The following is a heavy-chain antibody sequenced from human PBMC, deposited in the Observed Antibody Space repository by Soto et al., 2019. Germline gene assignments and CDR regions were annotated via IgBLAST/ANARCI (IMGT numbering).Heavy chain of an antibody. CDR3: AREDGGSPVDY. CDR1: GFIFSEYA. Sequence: EVHVLESGGGLVQPGGSLRLSCVASGFIFSEYAMTWIRQAPGKGLEWVAGIIKSGGETYYTDSVKGRFTVSRDNSKNMLYLEMDSLRAYDTALYYCAREDGGSPVDYWGQGTLVTVSS. J-gene: IGHJ4*02. CDR2: IIKSGGET. D-gene: IGHD1-26*01. V-gene: IGHV3-23*01.